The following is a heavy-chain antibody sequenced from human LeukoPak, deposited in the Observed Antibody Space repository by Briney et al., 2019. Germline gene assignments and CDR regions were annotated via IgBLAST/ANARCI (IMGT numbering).Heavy chain of an antibody. J-gene: IGHJ4*02. V-gene: IGHV1-18*01. CDR1: GYTFTSYG. Sequence: ASVKVSCKASGYTFTSYGISWVRQAPGQGLEWMGWISAYNGNTNYAQKLQGRVTMTTDTSTSTACMELRSLRSDDTAVYYCARVVYYDSSGFFDYWGQGTLVTVSS. D-gene: IGHD3-22*01. CDR2: ISAYNGNT. CDR3: ARVVYYDSSGFFDY.